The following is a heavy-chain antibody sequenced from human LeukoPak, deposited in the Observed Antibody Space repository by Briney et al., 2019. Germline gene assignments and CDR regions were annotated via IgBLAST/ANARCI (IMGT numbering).Heavy chain of an antibody. Sequence: SETLSLTCTVSGGSISSYYWSWIRQPPGKGLEWIGYIYYSGSTNYNPSLKSRVTISVDTSKNQFSLKLSSVTAADTAVYYCARHNYYGSGSYPNWFDPWGQGTLVTVSS. V-gene: IGHV4-59*08. CDR3: ARHNYYGSGSYPNWFDP. D-gene: IGHD3-10*01. CDR2: IYYSGST. J-gene: IGHJ5*02. CDR1: GGSISSYY.